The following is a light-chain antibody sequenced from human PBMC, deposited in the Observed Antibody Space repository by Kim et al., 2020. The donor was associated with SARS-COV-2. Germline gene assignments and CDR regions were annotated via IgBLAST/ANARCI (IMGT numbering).Light chain of an antibody. Sequence: LSPGEGATLSCRASQSVSNFLAWYQQKPGQAPRLLIYDTFNRATGIPARFSGSGSGTDFTLTISTLEPEDFAVYYCQQRSNWPPTFGQGTRLEIK. CDR1: QSVSNF. J-gene: IGKJ5*01. V-gene: IGKV3-11*01. CDR2: DTF. CDR3: QQRSNWPPT.